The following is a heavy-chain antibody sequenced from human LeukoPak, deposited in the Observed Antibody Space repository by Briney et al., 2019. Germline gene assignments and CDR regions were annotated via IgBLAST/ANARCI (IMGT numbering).Heavy chain of an antibody. D-gene: IGHD5-24*01. J-gene: IGHJ4*02. CDR3: AILNHPDGRVY. CDR1: GYTFTTSW. CDR2: IYAGNSDT. V-gene: IGHV5-51*01. Sequence: GESLKISCQGFGYTFTTSWIGWVRQLPEKGLEWMAIIYAGNSDTKYSPSFQGQVSISTDRSISTAYLQWSSLQASDTAIYYCAILNHPDGRVYWGQGTLVTVSS.